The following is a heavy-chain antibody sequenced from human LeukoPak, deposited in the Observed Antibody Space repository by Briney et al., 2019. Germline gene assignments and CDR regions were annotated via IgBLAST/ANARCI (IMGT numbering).Heavy chain of an antibody. CDR1: GFTFSSYA. V-gene: IGHV3-23*01. Sequence: PGGSLRLSCAASGFTFSSYAMSWVRQAPGKGLEWVSAISGSGGSTYYADSVKGRFTISRDNAKNSLYLQMNSLRAEDTAVYYCARGRSRYSSSWYQEDYYYGMDVWGQGTTVTVSS. CDR3: ARGRSRYSSSWYQEDYYYGMDV. J-gene: IGHJ6*02. CDR2: ISGSGGST. D-gene: IGHD6-13*01.